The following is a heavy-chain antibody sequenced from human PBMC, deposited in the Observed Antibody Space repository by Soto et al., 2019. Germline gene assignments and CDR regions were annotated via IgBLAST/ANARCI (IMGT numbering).Heavy chain of an antibody. Sequence: EVQLVESGGGLVQPGGSLRLSCAASGFTVSSHYMSWVRQAPGKGLEWVSVIYSGGSTYYADSVKGRFTISRDNSKNTLYLQMNSLRAEDTAVYYCAREAVAGDYYFDYWGQGTLVTVSS. CDR1: GFTVSSHY. V-gene: IGHV3-66*01. CDR2: IYSGGST. J-gene: IGHJ4*02. CDR3: AREAVAGDYYFDY. D-gene: IGHD6-19*01.